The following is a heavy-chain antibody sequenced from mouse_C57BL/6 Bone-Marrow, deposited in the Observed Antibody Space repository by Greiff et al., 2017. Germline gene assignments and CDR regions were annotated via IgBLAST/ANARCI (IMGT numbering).Heavy chain of an antibody. J-gene: IGHJ4*01. CDR3: ARWPKYDGRGYAMDY. V-gene: IGHV1-76*01. CDR2: IYPGSGNT. CDR1: GYTFTDYY. Sequence: VQLQQSGAELVRPGASVKLSCKASGYTFTDYYINWVKQRPGQGLEWIARIYPGSGNTYYNEKFKGKATLTAEKSSSTAYMQLSSLTSEDSAVYFCARWPKYDGRGYAMDYWGQGTSVTVSS. D-gene: IGHD1-1*01.